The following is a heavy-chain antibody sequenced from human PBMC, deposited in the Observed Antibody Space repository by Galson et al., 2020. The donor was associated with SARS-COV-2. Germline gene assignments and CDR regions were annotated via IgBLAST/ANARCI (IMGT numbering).Heavy chain of an antibody. V-gene: IGHV4-39*02. CDR1: GGSITSSGFY. CDR2: VYYSGNI. D-gene: IGHD1-1*01. Sequence: SETLSLTCTVSGGSITSSGFYWGWFRQPPGKGLEWLGTVYYSGNIDYSQPLKSRVAISRDTSRNHFSLNLTSVSAADTAVYFCARDSGHWQVDNWGQGILVTVSS. CDR3: ARDSGHWQVDN. J-gene: IGHJ4*02.